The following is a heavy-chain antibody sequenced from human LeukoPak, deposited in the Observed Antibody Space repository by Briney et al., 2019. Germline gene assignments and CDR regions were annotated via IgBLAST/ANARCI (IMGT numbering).Heavy chain of an antibody. V-gene: IGHV3-48*01. CDR2: IGIDSGNT. CDR3: ARDHNYAFDN. CDR1: GFPFIEYS. D-gene: IGHD1-1*01. Sequence: GGSLGLSCTASGFPFIEYSMNWVRQAPGKGLEWISYIGIDSGNTKYADSVRGRFTISADKAKNSLYLQMNSLRVEDTAVYYCARDHNYAFDNWGQGTLVSVSS. J-gene: IGHJ4*02.